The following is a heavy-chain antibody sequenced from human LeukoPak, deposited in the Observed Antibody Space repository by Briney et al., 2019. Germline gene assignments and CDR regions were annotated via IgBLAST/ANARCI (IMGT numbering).Heavy chain of an antibody. D-gene: IGHD6-13*01. CDR3: ARGAAGGMYNWFDP. V-gene: IGHV3-48*03. J-gene: IGHJ5*02. Sequence: PGGSLRLSCAASGFTFSSYEMNWVRQAPGKGLEWVSYMSSRGSIIFYADSVKGRFTISRDNAKNSLYLQMDSLRVEGTAVYYCARGAAGGMYNWFDPWGQGTLVTVSS. CDR2: MSSRGSII. CDR1: GFTFSSYE.